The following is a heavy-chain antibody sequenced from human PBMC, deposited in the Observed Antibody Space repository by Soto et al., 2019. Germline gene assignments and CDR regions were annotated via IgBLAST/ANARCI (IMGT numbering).Heavy chain of an antibody. Sequence: QVQLVQSGAEVKNPGSSVKVSRKTSGFRFDVYGIHWVRQAPGQGLEWVGGLIPIYDAPYYAQKFQGRVTITADKSTTTVHLELSSLRSDDTAVYFCARVREPHLDHYGLDVWGQGTTVTVS. V-gene: IGHV1-69*06. CDR3: ARVREPHLDHYGLDV. CDR2: LIPIYDAP. CDR1: GFRFDVYG. J-gene: IGHJ6*02.